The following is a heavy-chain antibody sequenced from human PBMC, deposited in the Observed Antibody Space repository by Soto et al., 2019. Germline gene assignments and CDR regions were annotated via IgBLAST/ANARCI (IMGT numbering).Heavy chain of an antibody. CDR2: ISYDGSNK. V-gene: IGHV3-30*18. CDR3: AKDRGGVVIFPRYYFDY. D-gene: IGHD3-3*01. J-gene: IGHJ4*02. CDR1: GFTFSSYG. Sequence: GGSLRLSCAASGFTFSSYGMHWVRQAPGKGLEWVAVISYDGSNKYYADSVKGRFTISRDNSKNTLYLQMNSLRAEDTAVYYCAKDRGGVVIFPRYYFDYWGQGTLVTVSS.